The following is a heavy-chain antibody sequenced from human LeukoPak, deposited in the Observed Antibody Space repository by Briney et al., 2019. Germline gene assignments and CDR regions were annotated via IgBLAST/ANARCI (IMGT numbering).Heavy chain of an antibody. CDR3: ARVSSGWHYYYYMDV. V-gene: IGHV3-21*01. CDR2: ISSSSSYI. Sequence: GGSLRLSCAASGFTFSSYSMNWVRQAPGKGLEWVSSISSSSSYIYYTDSVKGRFTISRDNAKNSLYLQMNSLRAEDTAVYYCARVSSGWHYYYYMDVWGKGTTVTVSS. CDR1: GFTFSSYS. D-gene: IGHD6-19*01. J-gene: IGHJ6*03.